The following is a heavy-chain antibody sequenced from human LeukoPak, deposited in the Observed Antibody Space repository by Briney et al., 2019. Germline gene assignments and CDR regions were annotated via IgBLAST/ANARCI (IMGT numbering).Heavy chain of an antibody. CDR3: AKDYGDYDFWSGYPKTSNFDY. J-gene: IGHJ4*02. CDR1: GFTFSSYA. D-gene: IGHD3-3*01. V-gene: IGHV3-23*01. Sequence: GGSLRLSCAASGFTFSSYAMSWVRQAPGKGLEWVSAISGSGGSTYYADSVKGRFTVSRDNSKNTLYLQMNSLRAEDTAVYYCAKDYGDYDFWSGYPKTSNFDYWGQGTLVTVSS. CDR2: ISGSGGST.